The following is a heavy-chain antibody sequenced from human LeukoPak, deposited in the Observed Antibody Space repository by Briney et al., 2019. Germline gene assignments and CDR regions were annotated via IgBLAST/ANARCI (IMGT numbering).Heavy chain of an antibody. J-gene: IGHJ4*02. Sequence: PLETLSLTCAVYGGSFSGYYWSWIRQPPGKGLEWIGEINHSGSTNYNPSLKSRVTISVDTSKNQFSLKLSSVTAADTAVYYCARGKGSYGYVSKRGAKYFDYWGQGTLVTVSS. V-gene: IGHV4-34*01. CDR2: INHSGST. D-gene: IGHD5-18*01. CDR1: GGSFSGYY. CDR3: ARGKGSYGYVSKRGAKYFDY.